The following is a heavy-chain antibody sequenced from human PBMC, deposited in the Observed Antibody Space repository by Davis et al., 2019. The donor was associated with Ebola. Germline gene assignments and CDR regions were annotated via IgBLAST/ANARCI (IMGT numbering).Heavy chain of an antibody. D-gene: IGHD3-16*01. CDR3: VGVDY. J-gene: IGHJ4*02. Sequence: GESLKISCIVSGIDFGTSIMHWVRQAPGKGLEWVALFPIDGGYTQYGDAVKGRFTISRDVSKNTVSLQMNSLRADDTAVYYCVGVDYWGQGTMVTVSS. CDR2: FPIDGGYT. CDR1: GIDFGTSI. V-gene: IGHV3-30*02.